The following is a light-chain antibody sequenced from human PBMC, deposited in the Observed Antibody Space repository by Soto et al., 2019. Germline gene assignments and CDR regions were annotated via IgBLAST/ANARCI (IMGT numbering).Light chain of an antibody. Sequence: DIVMSQSPDSLAASLGERATINCKSSQSVLYDSNNKNYLAWYQQKPEKAPKLVIYDASSLQSGVPSRFSGSGSGTDFTLTISSLQPEDFATYYCQQANSFPLTFGGGTKVDIK. CDR3: QQANSFPLT. CDR2: DAS. V-gene: IGKV4-1*01. CDR1: QSVLYDSNNKNY. J-gene: IGKJ4*01.